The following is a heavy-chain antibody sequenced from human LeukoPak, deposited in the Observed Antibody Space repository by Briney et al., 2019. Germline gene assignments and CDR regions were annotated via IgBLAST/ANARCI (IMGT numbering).Heavy chain of an antibody. CDR2: IYYSGST. D-gene: IGHD3-9*01. Sequence: SETLSLTCTVSGGSISSSSYYWGWIRQPPGKGLEWIGSIYYSGSTYYNPSLKSRVTISVDTSKNQFSLKLSSVTAADTAVYYCARGARQLRYFDWLFFDYWGQGTLVTVSS. CDR3: ARGARQLRYFDWLFFDY. CDR1: GGSISSSSYY. J-gene: IGHJ4*02. V-gene: IGHV4-39*07.